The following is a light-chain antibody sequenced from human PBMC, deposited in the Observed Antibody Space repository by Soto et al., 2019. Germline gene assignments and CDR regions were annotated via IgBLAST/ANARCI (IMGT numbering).Light chain of an antibody. CDR1: SSNIGSNT. J-gene: IGLJ1*01. CDR2: TNN. V-gene: IGLV1-44*01. CDR3: AAWDDSLNGFV. Sequence: QSVLTQPPSASGAPGQRVTISCSGSSSNIGSNTVNWYQQLPGTAPKLLIYTNNQRPSGVRDRFSGSRSGTSASLAISGLHSEDEADYYCAAWDDSLNGFVFGTGTKLTVL.